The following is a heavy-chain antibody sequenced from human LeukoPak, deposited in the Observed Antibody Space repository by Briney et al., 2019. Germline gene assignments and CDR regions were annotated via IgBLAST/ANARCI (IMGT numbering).Heavy chain of an antibody. CDR3: ARTTEGGYIGYFYYYYMDV. D-gene: IGHD1-1*01. Sequence: GGTLRLSCAASGFTFSTYGMNWVRQAPGKGLEWVSGISPSGEITYYIDSVKGRFTISRDNSKYTVSLQMNSLRGEDTAVYYCARTTEGGYIGYFYYYYMDVWGKGTTVTISS. CDR1: GFTFSTYG. CDR2: ISPSGEIT. J-gene: IGHJ6*03. V-gene: IGHV3-23*01.